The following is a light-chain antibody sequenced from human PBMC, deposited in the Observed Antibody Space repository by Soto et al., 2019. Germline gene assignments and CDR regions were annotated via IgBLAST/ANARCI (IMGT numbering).Light chain of an antibody. J-gene: IGKJ1*01. CDR3: QQYGSPSGT. V-gene: IGKV3-20*01. CDR1: QSVSSSY. Sequence: EIVLTQSPGTLSLSPGERATLSCRASQSVSSSYLAWYQQKPGQAPRLLIYGVSSRATGIPDRFSGSGSGTDFTVTISRPEPEDFEVYYRQQYGSPSGTLGQGTKVEI. CDR2: GVS.